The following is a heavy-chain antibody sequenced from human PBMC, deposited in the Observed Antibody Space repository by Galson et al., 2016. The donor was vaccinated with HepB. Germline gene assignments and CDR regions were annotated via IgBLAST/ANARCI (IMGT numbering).Heavy chain of an antibody. D-gene: IGHD5-24*01. Sequence: SVKVSCKASGYNFISYGISWVRQAPGQKPEWMGWINTGDGYPRYSRQFQGRVTISRDASASTAYMEMSSMRSEDTAVYYCAVDRGNGYHLASDYWGQGTLVTVYS. CDR3: AVDRGNGYHLASDY. J-gene: IGHJ4*02. CDR2: INTGDGYP. CDR1: GYNFISYG. V-gene: IGHV1-3*04.